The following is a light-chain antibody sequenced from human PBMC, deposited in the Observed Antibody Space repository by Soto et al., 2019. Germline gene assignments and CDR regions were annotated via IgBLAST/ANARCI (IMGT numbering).Light chain of an antibody. CDR3: QQYETSPWT. J-gene: IGKJ1*01. V-gene: IGKV3-20*01. CDR2: GAS. Sequence: EIVWTQSPGTLSLSPGERATLSCRASQSVSSSYVAWYQQKPGQAPRLLIYGASSRATGIPDRFSGSGSGADFTLTISRLEPEDFAVFYCQQYETSPWTFGQGTKVEIK. CDR1: QSVSSSY.